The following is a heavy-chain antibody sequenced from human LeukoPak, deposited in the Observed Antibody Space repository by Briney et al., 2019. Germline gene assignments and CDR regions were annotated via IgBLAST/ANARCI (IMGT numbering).Heavy chain of an antibody. D-gene: IGHD3-9*01. CDR2: IIPILGIA. J-gene: IGHJ6*02. Sequence: PGASVKVSCKASGGTFSSYAISWVRQAPGQGLEWMGRIIPILGIANYAQKFQGRVTITADKSTSTAYMELSSLRSEDTAVYYCARDTTPSPYDILTGYYYGFQHYYGMDVWGQGTTVTVSS. V-gene: IGHV1-69*04. CDR3: ARDTTPSPYDILTGYYYGFQHYYGMDV. CDR1: GGTFSSYA.